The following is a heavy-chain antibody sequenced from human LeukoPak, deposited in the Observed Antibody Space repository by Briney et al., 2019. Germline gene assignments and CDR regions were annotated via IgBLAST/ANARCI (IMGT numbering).Heavy chain of an antibody. V-gene: IGHV4-59*08. J-gene: IGHJ1*01. D-gene: IGHD3-10*01. Sequence: PSETLSLTCTVSGGSISSYYWSWIRQPPGKGLEWIGFIYYSGSTNYNPSLKSRVTISVDTSKNQFSLKLSSVTAADTAVYYCARQGMVRGVPGYFQHWGQGTLVTVSS. CDR3: ARQGMVRGVPGYFQH. CDR2: IYYSGST. CDR1: GGSISSYY.